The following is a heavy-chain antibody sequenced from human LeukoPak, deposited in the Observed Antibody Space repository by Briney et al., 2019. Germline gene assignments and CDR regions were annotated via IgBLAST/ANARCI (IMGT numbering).Heavy chain of an antibody. Sequence: ASVKVSCKASGYTFTGYYMHWVRQAPGQGLEWMGWINPNSGGTNYAQKFRGRVTMTRDTSISTAYMELSRLRSDDTAVYYCAREGGGDTAGYYMDVWGKGTTVTVSS. CDR1: GYTFTGYY. CDR3: AREGGGDTAGYYMDV. J-gene: IGHJ6*03. V-gene: IGHV1-2*02. D-gene: IGHD2-21*01. CDR2: INPNSGGT.